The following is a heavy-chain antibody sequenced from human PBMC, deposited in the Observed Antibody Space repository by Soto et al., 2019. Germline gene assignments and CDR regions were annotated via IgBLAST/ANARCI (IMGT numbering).Heavy chain of an antibody. Sequence: QVQLQESGPRLVKPSETLSLTCTVSRGSINSAYWSWFRQPPGKGLQWIGYITYTGKTFYNPSLKSRVTSTLDASKDQFSLRLTSVTDADTAIYSCARHARDNDYGSEGTLISVSS. V-gene: IGHV4-59*08. CDR3: ARHARDNDY. D-gene: IGHD2-15*01. J-gene: IGHJ4*02. CDR1: RGSINSAY. CDR2: ITYTGKT.